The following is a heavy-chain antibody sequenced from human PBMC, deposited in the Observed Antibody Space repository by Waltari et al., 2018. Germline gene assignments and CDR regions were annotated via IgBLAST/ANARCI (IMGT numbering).Heavy chain of an antibody. D-gene: IGHD3-3*01. J-gene: IGHJ4*02. CDR2: IVDDSGNT. V-gene: IGHV1-58*01. CDR3: ATDQEVEYDFWRGYMY. Sequence: QLVQSGPEVKKTGASVKVSCKASAFAFKTSSVQWLRQARGQRPEWIGWIVDDSGNTNYARKFQDRVTFTRDMSTSTAYMELTSLRSEDTAVYYCATDQEVEYDFWRGYMYWGQGTLVSVSS. CDR1: AFAFKTSS.